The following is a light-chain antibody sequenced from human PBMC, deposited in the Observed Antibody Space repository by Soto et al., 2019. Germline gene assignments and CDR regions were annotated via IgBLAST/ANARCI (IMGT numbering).Light chain of an antibody. CDR3: QQYGSSPPWYT. CDR1: QSVSSSY. CDR2: GAS. Sequence: EIVLTQSPGTLSLSPGERATLSCRASQSVSSSYLAWYQQQPGQAPRLLIYGASSRATGIPDRFSGSGSGTDFTLTISRLEPEDFAVYYCQQYGSSPPWYTFGQGTKLEIK. V-gene: IGKV3-20*01. J-gene: IGKJ2*01.